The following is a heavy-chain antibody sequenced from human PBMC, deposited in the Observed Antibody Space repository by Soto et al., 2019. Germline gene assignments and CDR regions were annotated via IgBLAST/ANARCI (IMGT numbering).Heavy chain of an antibody. CDR2: IIPIFGTA. Sequence: SVKVSCKASGGTFSSYAISWVRQAPGQGLEWRGGIIPIFGTANYAQKFQGRVTITADKSTSTAYMELSSLRSEDTAVYYCARAKKIYDYVWGSYRSYYYYGMDVWGQGTTVTVSS. V-gene: IGHV1-69*06. D-gene: IGHD3-16*02. CDR3: ARAKKIYDYVWGSYRSYYYYGMDV. CDR1: GGTFSSYA. J-gene: IGHJ6*02.